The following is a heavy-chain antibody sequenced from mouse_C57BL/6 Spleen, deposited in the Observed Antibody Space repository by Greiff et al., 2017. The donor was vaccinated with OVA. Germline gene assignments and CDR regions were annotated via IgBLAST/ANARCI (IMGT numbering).Heavy chain of an antibody. CDR1: GYAFSSYW. Sequence: QVQLQQSGAELVKPGASVKISCKASGYAFSSYWMNWVKQRPGKGLEWIGQIYPGDGDTNYNGKFKGKATLTADKSSSTAYMQLSSLASEDSAVYFCARDDYDGGFAYWGQGTLVTVSA. D-gene: IGHD2-4*01. CDR2: IYPGDGDT. J-gene: IGHJ3*01. CDR3: ARDDYDGGFAY. V-gene: IGHV1-80*01.